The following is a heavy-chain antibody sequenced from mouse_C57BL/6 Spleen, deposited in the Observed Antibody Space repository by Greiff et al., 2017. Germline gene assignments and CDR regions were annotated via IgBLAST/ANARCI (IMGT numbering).Heavy chain of an antibody. Sequence: EVQLQQSGPELVKPGASVKISCKASGYSFTGYYMNWVKQSPEKSLEWIGEINPSTGGTTYNQKFKAKATLTVDKSSSTAYMQLKSLTSEDSAVYYCARPHYYGSRFDYWGQGTTLTVSS. CDR1: GYSFTGYY. J-gene: IGHJ2*01. V-gene: IGHV1-42*01. CDR2: INPSTGGT. CDR3: ARPHYYGSRFDY. D-gene: IGHD1-1*01.